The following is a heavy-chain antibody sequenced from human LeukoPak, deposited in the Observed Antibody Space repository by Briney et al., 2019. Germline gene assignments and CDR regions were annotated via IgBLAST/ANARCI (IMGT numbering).Heavy chain of an antibody. CDR3: ARGAAWGNWYFDH. V-gene: IGHV3-30*03. D-gene: IGHD3-16*01. CDR2: IGDTGRAK. Sequence: PGGSLRLSCVASGFTFSRHGMHWVRQAPGKGLEWVAVIGDTGRAKYYADSVEGRFTASRDNFKNTLYLEMNSLRYDDTALYYCARGAAWGNWYFDHRGRGTLVTVSS. CDR1: GFTFSRHG. J-gene: IGHJ2*01.